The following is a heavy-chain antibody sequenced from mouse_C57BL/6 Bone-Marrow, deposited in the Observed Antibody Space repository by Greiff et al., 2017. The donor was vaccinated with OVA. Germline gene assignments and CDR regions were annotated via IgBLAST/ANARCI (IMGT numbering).Heavy chain of an antibody. V-gene: IGHV1-72*01. D-gene: IGHD1-1*01. J-gene: IGHJ2*01. Sequence: VQLKQPGAELVKPGASVKLSCKASGYTFTSYWMHWVKQRPGRGLEWIGRIDPNSGGTKYNEKFKSKATLTVDKPSSTAYMQLSSLTSEDSAVYYCARDYYGSSYELDYWGQGTTLTVSS. CDR2: IDPNSGGT. CDR1: GYTFTSYW. CDR3: ARDYYGSSYELDY.